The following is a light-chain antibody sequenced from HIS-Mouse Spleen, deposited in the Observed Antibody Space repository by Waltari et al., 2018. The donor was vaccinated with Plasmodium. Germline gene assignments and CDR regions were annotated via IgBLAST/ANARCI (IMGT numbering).Light chain of an antibody. J-gene: IGKJ2*01. CDR3: EQYNRYMIYT. V-gene: IGKV1-5*03. CDR1: QSISSW. Sequence: DIQMTQSPSTLSASVGDRVTITFRASQSISSWLALYQQKPGKAPKPVIYKASSLASRVPSTISCSVSGTEFTHTISSLDSDDFATDYCEQYNRYMIYTLGQGTKLEIK. CDR2: KAS.